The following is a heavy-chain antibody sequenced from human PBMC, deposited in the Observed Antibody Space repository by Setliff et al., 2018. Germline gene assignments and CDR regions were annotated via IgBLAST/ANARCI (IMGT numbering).Heavy chain of an antibody. J-gene: IGHJ4*02. Sequence: SETLSLTCTVSGDSISSRRNYWGWFRQPAGKGLEWIGRIYTTWNTYYNPSLKSRVTISVDTSKNQFSLKLSSVTAADTAVYYCARHRILYYSFDYWGQGTLVTVSS. CDR2: IYTTWNT. V-gene: IGHV4-61*02. D-gene: IGHD2-8*01. CDR3: ARHRILYYSFDY. CDR1: GDSISSRRNY.